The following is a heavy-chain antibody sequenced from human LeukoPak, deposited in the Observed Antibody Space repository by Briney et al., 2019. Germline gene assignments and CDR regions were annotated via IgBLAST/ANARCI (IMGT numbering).Heavy chain of an antibody. V-gene: IGHV4-39*01. CDR1: GDTIIRDGYY. CDR3: TRHADSGSGRHFYHYMDV. J-gene: IGHJ6*03. Sequence: SETLSLTCSVAGDTIIRDGYYWGWIRQSPHKGLEWIGNVYYTGSTYSNPSLTSRVTISVDTSKNEFSLRLRSVTATATASYYCTRHADSGSGRHFYHYMDVWGKGTTVTVSS. CDR2: VYYTGST. D-gene: IGHD1-26*01.